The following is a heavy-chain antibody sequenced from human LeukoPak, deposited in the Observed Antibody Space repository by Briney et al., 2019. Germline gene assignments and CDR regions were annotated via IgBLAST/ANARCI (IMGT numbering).Heavy chain of an antibody. D-gene: IGHD6-13*01. V-gene: IGHV3-43*02. CDR1: GSTFDDYA. J-gene: IGHJ4*02. CDR3: AKDSGIAAAGDY. Sequence: PGGSLRLSCAAPGSTFDDYAMAWVRHAPGKGLGWGSLIRGDGGSTYYADSVKGRFTISRDNSKTSLYLQMNSLRTEDTALYYCAKDSGIAAAGDYWGQGTLVTVSS. CDR2: IRGDGGST.